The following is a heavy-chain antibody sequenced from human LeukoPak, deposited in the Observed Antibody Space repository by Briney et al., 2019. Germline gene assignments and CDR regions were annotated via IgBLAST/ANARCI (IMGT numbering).Heavy chain of an antibody. J-gene: IGHJ4*02. CDR2: ISFSVGST. CDR1: GFTFSSYA. Sequence: GGSLRLSCAASGFTFSSYAMSWVRQAPGKGLEWVAAISFSVGSTYYADSVKGRFTISRDNSKTTLYLQMNSLRAEDTAVYYCAKSSGYPNYFDYWGQGTLVTVSS. CDR3: AKSSGYPNYFDY. V-gene: IGHV3-23*01. D-gene: IGHD5-18*01.